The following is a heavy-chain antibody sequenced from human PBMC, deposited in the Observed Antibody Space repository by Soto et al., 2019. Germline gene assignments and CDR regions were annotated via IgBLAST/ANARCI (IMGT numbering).Heavy chain of an antibody. D-gene: IGHD6-13*01. J-gene: IGHJ4*02. CDR3: AKALHNRAAGGFSFNY. V-gene: IGHV3-43*01. CDR1: GFTFDDYT. Sequence: RLSCAAFGFTFDDYTMHWLRQAPGKGLEWVSLISWDGGSTYYADSVKGRFTISRDNSKNSLYLQLNGLRTEDAALYYCAKALHNRAAGGFSFNYWGRGNLVTASS. CDR2: ISWDGGST.